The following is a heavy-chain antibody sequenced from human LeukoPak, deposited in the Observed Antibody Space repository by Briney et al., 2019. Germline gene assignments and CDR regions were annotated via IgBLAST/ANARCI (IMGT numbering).Heavy chain of an antibody. J-gene: IGHJ6*03. CDR2: IYPGDSDT. CDR3: ARSSFGSGSSSYYYNYYMDV. D-gene: IGHD2-2*01. Sequence: GESLKISCKGSGYSFTSYWIGWVRQMPGKGLEWMGIIYPGDSDTRYSPSFQGQVTISADKSISTAYLQWSSLKASDTAMYYCARSSFGSGSSSYYYNYYMDVWGKGTTVTVSS. V-gene: IGHV5-51*01. CDR1: GYSFTSYW.